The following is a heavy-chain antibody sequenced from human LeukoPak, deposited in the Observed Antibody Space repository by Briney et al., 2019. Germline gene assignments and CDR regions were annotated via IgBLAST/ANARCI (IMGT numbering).Heavy chain of an antibody. CDR1: GFTFSDYN. V-gene: IGHV3-21*01. D-gene: IGHD1-26*01. Sequence: GGSLRLSCAASGFTFSDYNMNWVRQAPGKAMDWVSSITSSGTYIFYADSVKGRFTISRDNAKNSLYLQMDSLGPEDTAVYYCARDPYSGNYGNDYYYYMDVWGKGTTVTISS. CDR3: ARDPYSGNYGNDYYYYMDV. CDR2: ITSSGTYI. J-gene: IGHJ6*03.